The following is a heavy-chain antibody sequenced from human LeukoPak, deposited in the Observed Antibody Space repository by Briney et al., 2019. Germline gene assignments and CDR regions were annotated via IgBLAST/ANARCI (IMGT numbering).Heavy chain of an antibody. CDR3: ARPTRYNWIYDAFDI. V-gene: IGHV1-2*02. CDR2: TNPNTGDT. J-gene: IGHJ3*02. CDR1: GYTFTGYY. D-gene: IGHD1-7*01. Sequence: ASVKVSCKASGYTFTGYYIHWVRQGPGQGPEWMGWTNPNTGDTNYAQKFQGRVTMTRDTSINTAYMDLSTLRSDDTAVYYCARPTRYNWIYDAFDIWGQGTMVTVSS.